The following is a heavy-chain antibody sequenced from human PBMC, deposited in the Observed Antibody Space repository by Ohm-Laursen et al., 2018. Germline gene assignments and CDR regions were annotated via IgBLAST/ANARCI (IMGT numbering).Heavy chain of an antibody. D-gene: IGHD1-1*01. CDR2: IYSGGST. V-gene: IGHV3-66*01. J-gene: IGHJ4*02. Sequence: SLRLSCTASGFTVGNNYMSWVRQAPGKGLEWVSFIYSGGSTYYADSVKGRFTISRDNSKNTLYLQMNSLRAEDTAVYYCAKGTTDVDYWGQGTLVTVSS. CDR1: GFTVGNNY. CDR3: AKGTTDVDY.